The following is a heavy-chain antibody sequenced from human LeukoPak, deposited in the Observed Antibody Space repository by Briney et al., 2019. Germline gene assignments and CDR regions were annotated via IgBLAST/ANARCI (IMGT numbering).Heavy chain of an antibody. V-gene: IGHV4-38-2*02. CDR1: GYSISNGYY. J-gene: IGHJ2*01. CDR3: AGSDTTGYTPREWDYWYFDL. CDR2: IYRSGST. D-gene: IGHD1-1*01. Sequence: SETLSLTCTVSGYSISNGYYWGCIRPPPGKGLEWIGSIYRSGSTYYNPSLKSRVTISVDTSKNQLSQKLGSVTAADTAGYYCAGSDTTGYTPREWDYWYFDLWGRGTLVTVSS.